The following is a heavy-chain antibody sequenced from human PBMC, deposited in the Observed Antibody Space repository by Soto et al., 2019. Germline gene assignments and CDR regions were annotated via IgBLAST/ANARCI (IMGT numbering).Heavy chain of an antibody. Sequence: QVQLQESGPGLVKPSETLSLTCTVSGGSVSSGSYYWSWIRQPPGEGLEWIGYIYYSGSTNYNPSLKSRVTISVDTSTNPFAVKLSSVTAADPAVYYCARAAGRGGWFDPWGQGTLVTVSS. D-gene: IGHD6-13*01. CDR3: ARAAGRGGWFDP. J-gene: IGHJ5*02. CDR2: IYYSGST. CDR1: GGSVSSGSYY. V-gene: IGHV4-61*01.